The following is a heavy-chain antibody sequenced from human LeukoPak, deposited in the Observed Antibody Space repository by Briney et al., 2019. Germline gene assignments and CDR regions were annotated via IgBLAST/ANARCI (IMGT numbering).Heavy chain of an antibody. CDR3: ARDSAYSSSWYFPDYYYYGMDV. D-gene: IGHD6-13*01. J-gene: IGHJ6*02. Sequence: GGSLRLSCAASGFTFSSYWMSWVRQAPGKGLEWVANIKQDGSEKYYVDSMKGRFTISRDNAKNSLYLQMNSLRAEDTAVYYCARDSAYSSSWYFPDYYYYGMDVWGQGTTVTVSS. V-gene: IGHV3-7*01. CDR2: IKQDGSEK. CDR1: GFTFSSYW.